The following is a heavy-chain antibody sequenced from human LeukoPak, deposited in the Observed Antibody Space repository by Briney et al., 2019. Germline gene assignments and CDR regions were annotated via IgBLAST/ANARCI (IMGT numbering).Heavy chain of an antibody. V-gene: IGHV4-39*01. CDR2: IYYTGST. J-gene: IGHJ4*02. CDR1: GASISGGTYY. Sequence: SETLSLTCSVSGASISGGTYYWGWIRQPPGKGREWIGSIYYTGSTYDNPSLKSRVTISVDTSKNQFSLKLSSVTAADTAVYYCTRRGGSGRAFDYWGQGTLVTASS. D-gene: IGHD1-26*01. CDR3: TRRGGSGRAFDY.